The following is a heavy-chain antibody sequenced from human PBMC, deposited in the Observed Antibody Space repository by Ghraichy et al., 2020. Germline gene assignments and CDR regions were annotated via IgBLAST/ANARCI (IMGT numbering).Heavy chain of an antibody. J-gene: IGHJ3*02. CDR2: ISSNGGST. V-gene: IGHV3-64D*06. CDR1: GFTFSSYA. Sequence: GGSLRLSCSASGFTFSSYAMHWVRQAPGKGLEYVSAISSNGGSTYYADSVKGRFTISRDNSKNTLYLQMSSLRAEDTAVYYCVKDPIAPYGSGSHDAFDIWGQGTMVTVSS. D-gene: IGHD3-10*01. CDR3: VKDPIAPYGSGSHDAFDI.